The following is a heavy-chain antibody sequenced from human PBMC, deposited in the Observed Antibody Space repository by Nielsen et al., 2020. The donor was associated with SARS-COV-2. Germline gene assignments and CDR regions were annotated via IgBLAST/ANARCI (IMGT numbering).Heavy chain of an antibody. CDR3: AKDRWVGATTPFDY. CDR2: ISYDGSNK. D-gene: IGHD1-26*01. J-gene: IGHJ4*02. CDR1: GFTFSSYG. Sequence: GESLKISCAASGFTFSSYGMHWVRQAPGKGLEWVAVISYDGSNKYYADSVKGRFTISRDNSKNTLYLQMNSLRAEDTAVYYCAKDRWVGATTPFDYWGQGTLVTVSS. V-gene: IGHV3-30*18.